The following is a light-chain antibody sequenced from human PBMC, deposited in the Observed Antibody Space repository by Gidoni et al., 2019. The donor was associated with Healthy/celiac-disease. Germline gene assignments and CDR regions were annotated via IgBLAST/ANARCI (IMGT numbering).Light chain of an antibody. J-gene: IGKJ5*01. V-gene: IGKV3-20*01. CDR3: QQYGSSPPIT. CDR1: QSVSSSY. CDR2: GAS. Sequence: EIVLTQSPGTLSLSPGERATLSCSASQSVSSSYLAWYQQKPGQAPRRLIYGASSRATGIPDRFSGSGSGTDFTLTISRLEPEDFAVYYCQQYGSSPPITFGQGTRLEIK.